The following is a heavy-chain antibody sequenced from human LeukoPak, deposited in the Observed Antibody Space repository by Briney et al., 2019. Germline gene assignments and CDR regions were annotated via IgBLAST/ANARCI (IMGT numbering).Heavy chain of an antibody. CDR2: IYYSGRT. D-gene: IGHD3-22*01. V-gene: IGHV4-39*01. J-gene: IGHJ2*01. Sequence: PSEPLSLTCTVSGGSISSSSYYWGWIRQPPGKGLEWIGRIYYSGRTYYNPSLRSRVTISVDTSKNLFSLKLSSVTAADTAVYYCARHLYYYDSGGYQSPYWYFDLWGRGTLVTVSS. CDR1: GGSISSSSYY. CDR3: ARHLYYYDSGGYQSPYWYFDL.